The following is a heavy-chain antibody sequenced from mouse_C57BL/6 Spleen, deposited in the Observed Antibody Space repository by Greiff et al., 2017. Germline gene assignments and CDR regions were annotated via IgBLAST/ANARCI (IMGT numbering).Heavy chain of an antibody. CDR3: ARSDSSGRYYFDY. CDR2: INPSNGGT. J-gene: IGHJ2*01. V-gene: IGHV1-53*01. Sequence: QVQLQQPGTELVKPGASVKLSCKASGYTFTSYWMHWVKQRPGQGLEWIGNINPSNGGTNYNEKFKSKATLTVDKSSSTAYMQPSSLTSEDSAVYYCARSDSSGRYYFDYWGQGTTLTVSS. D-gene: IGHD3-2*02. CDR1: GYTFTSYW.